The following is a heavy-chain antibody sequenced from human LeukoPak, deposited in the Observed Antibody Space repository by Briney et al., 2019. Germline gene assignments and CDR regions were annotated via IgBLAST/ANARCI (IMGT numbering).Heavy chain of an antibody. CDR3: ARDVTREITMVRGVPMDV. CDR2: ISAYNGNT. D-gene: IGHD3-10*01. V-gene: IGHV1-18*01. J-gene: IGHJ6*03. CDR1: GYTFTSYG. Sequence: GASVKVSCKASGYTFTSYGISWVRQAPGQGLEWTGWISAYNGNTNYAQKLQGRVTMTTDTSTSTAYMELRSLRSDDTAVYYCARDVTREITMVRGVPMDVWGKGTTVTISS.